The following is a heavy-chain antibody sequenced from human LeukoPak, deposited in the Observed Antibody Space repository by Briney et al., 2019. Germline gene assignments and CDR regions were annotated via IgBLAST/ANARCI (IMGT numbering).Heavy chain of an antibody. D-gene: IGHD3-3*01. Sequence: GGSPRLSCAASGFTFSSYSMNWVRQAPGKGLEWVSSISSSSSYIYYADSVKGRFTISRDNAKNSLYLQMNSLRAEDTAVYYCAGEYYDFWSGYYRGEYYYMDVWGKGTTVTVSS. CDR3: AGEYYDFWSGYYRGEYYYMDV. V-gene: IGHV3-21*01. CDR1: GFTFSSYS. CDR2: ISSSSSYI. J-gene: IGHJ6*03.